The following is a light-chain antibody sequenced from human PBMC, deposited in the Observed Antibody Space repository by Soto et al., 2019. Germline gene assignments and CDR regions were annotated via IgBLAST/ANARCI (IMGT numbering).Light chain of an antibody. J-gene: IGKJ5*01. CDR1: QSITNY. CDR3: QQSYSNPIT. CDR2: AAS. Sequence: DIQMTQSPYSLSAAVEDRVIITCRASQSITNYLNWYQQKPGKAPKLLIYAASSLQSGVPSRFSGSGSGTDFTLTISSLQPEDFATYYCQQSYSNPITFGQGTRLEIK. V-gene: IGKV1-39*01.